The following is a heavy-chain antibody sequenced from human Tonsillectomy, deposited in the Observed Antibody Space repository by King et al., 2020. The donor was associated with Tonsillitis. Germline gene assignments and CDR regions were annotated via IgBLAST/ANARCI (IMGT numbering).Heavy chain of an antibody. CDR3: ARDAGYSYGLFDY. J-gene: IGHJ4*02. CDR1: GFTFSSYW. D-gene: IGHD5-18*01. Sequence: VQLVESGGGLVQPGGSLRLSCAASGFTFSSYWMHWVRHAPGKGLVWVSRINSDGSSTSYADSVKGRFTISRDNAKNTLYLQMNSLRAEDTAVYYCARDAGYSYGLFDYWGQGTLVTVSS. CDR2: INSDGSST. V-gene: IGHV3-74*01.